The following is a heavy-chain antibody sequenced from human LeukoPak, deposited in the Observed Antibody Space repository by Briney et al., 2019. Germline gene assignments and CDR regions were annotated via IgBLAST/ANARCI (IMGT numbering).Heavy chain of an antibody. CDR2: ISGSGGST. Sequence: GGSLRLSCAASGFTFSSYAMSWVRQAPGRGLEWVSVISGSGGSTYYADSVKGRFTISRDNSKNTLYLQMNSLRAEDTAVFYCAKVDFWSGYYKAYWGQGTLVTVSS. J-gene: IGHJ4*02. V-gene: IGHV3-23*01. CDR1: GFTFSSYA. CDR3: AKVDFWSGYYKAY. D-gene: IGHD3-3*01.